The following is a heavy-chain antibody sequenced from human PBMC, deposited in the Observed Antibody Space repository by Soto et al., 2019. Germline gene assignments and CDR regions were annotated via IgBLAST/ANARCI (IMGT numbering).Heavy chain of an antibody. CDR1: GGSIISGGYY. CDR3: ARVGGKVVTPRFFDY. J-gene: IGHJ4*02. CDR2: IYYIGST. V-gene: IGHV4-31*01. D-gene: IGHD2-21*02. Sequence: SETLSLTFTVSGGSIISGGYYWIWIRQHPGNGLEWIGYIYYIGSTYYNPSLKRLYTISVPTSKNQFSLKLSSVTAADRAVYYCARVGGKVVTPRFFDYWGQGNLVTVS.